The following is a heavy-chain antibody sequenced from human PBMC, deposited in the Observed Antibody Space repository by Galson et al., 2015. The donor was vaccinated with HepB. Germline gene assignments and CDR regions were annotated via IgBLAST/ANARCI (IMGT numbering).Heavy chain of an antibody. CDR3: TREIKGRWDHFDN. CDR2: IWFDGSNE. D-gene: IGHD5-24*01. Sequence: SLRLSCAASGFDFSIYGMNWVRQAPGKGLEWVAVIWFDGSNEDYLDSVKGRFTISRDNSQKTLYLQMNSLKAEETAVYYCTREIKGRWDHFDNWGQGALVTVSS. V-gene: IGHV3-33*01. CDR1: GFDFSIYG. J-gene: IGHJ4*02.